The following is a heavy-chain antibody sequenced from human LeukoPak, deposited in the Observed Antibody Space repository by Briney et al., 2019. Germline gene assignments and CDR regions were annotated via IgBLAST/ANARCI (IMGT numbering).Heavy chain of an antibody. CDR1: GGSISSSSYY. CDR2: ISYSGST. J-gene: IGHJ4*02. D-gene: IGHD5-24*01. CDR3: ARQDSEGRWPNDY. Sequence: SETLSLTCAVSGGSISSSSYYWGWIRQPPGKGLEWIGSISYSGSTYYNPSLKSRVTIFVDTSKNQFSLKLTSVTATDTAMYYCARQDSEGRWPNDYWGQGTLVTVSS. V-gene: IGHV4-39*01.